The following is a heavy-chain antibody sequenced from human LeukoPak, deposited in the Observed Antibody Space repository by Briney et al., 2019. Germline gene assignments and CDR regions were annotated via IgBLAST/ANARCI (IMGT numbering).Heavy chain of an antibody. V-gene: IGHV1-2*02. D-gene: IGHD2-15*01. J-gene: IGHJ6*03. CDR2: INPYSGGT. CDR3: ARDRDICSGGTCYSYYMDV. CDR1: GYTFTGYF. Sequence: ASVKVSCRASGYTFTGYFMHWVRQAPGQGLEWMGWINPYSGGTHYAQKFQGRVTMTRDTSTSTAYMELSRLTSDDTAVYYCARDRDICSGGTCYSYYMDVWGKGTTVTISS.